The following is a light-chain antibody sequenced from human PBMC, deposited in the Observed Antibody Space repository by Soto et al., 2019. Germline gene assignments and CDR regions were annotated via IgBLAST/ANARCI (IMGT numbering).Light chain of an antibody. CDR2: DTS. CDR3: QQYSNWPPIT. CDR1: QGIGDT. Sequence: EIVMTQSPATLSVSPGEGATLSCRASQGIGDTLAWYQQKPGQTPRLLIYDTSIRATGVPARFSGSRSGAEFTLTISSLQSEDFAVYYCQQYSNWPPITFGQGTRLEIK. J-gene: IGKJ5*01. V-gene: IGKV3-15*01.